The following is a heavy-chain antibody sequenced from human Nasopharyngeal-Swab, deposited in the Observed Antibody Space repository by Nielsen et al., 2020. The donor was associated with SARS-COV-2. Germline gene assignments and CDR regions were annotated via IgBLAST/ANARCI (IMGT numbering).Heavy chain of an antibody. Sequence: SLKISCAASGFTFDDYAMHWVRQAPGKGLEWVSGISWNSGSIGYADSVKGRFTISRDNAKNSLYLQMNSLRAEDTALYYCAKDIGLLWFGELSYGMDVWGQGTMVTVSS. V-gene: IGHV3-9*01. CDR1: GFTFDDYA. CDR2: ISWNSGSI. D-gene: IGHD3-10*01. J-gene: IGHJ6*01. CDR3: AKDIGLLWFGELSYGMDV.